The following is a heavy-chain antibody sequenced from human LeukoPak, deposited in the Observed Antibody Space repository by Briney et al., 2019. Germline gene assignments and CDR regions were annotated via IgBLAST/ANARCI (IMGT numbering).Heavy chain of an antibody. Sequence: GGSLRLSCAASGFTFSSYGMHWVRQAPGKGLEWVAVISYDGSNKYYADSVKGRFTISRDNSKNTLYLQMSSLRAEDTAVYYCAKDWASGVAADNWFDHWGQGTLVTVSS. CDR3: AKDWASGVAADNWFDH. D-gene: IGHD6-19*01. V-gene: IGHV3-30*18. J-gene: IGHJ5*02. CDR1: GFTFSSYG. CDR2: ISYDGSNK.